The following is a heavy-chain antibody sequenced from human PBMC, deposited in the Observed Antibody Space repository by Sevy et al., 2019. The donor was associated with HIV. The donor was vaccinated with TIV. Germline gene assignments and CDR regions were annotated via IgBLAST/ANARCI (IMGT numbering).Heavy chain of an antibody. Sequence: GGSLRLSCAASGFTFSSYWMSWVRQAPGKGLEWVANIKQDGSEKYYVDSVKGRFTISRDNAKNSLYLQMNSLRAEDTAVYYCARVGAYSSGLRLYYYYGMDVWGQGTTVTVSS. CDR3: ARVGAYSSGLRLYYYYGMDV. CDR2: IKQDGSEK. D-gene: IGHD6-19*01. V-gene: IGHV3-7*01. CDR1: GFTFSSYW. J-gene: IGHJ6*02.